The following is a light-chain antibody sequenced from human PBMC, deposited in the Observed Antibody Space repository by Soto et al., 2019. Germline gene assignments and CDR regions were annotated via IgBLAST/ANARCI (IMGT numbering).Light chain of an antibody. J-gene: IGKJ1*01. Sequence: VLAQSPAPPSVSPGERATLSCRASQSVSSNLAWYQQKPGQTPRLLIYGASSRATGIPDRFSGSGSGTDFTLTISRLEPEDFAVYYCQQYGSSIQTFGQGTKVDIK. CDR3: QQYGSSIQT. CDR2: GAS. V-gene: IGKV3-20*01. CDR1: QSVSSN.